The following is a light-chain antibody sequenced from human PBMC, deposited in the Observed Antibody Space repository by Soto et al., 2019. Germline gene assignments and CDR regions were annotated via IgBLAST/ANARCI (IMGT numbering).Light chain of an antibody. V-gene: IGKV1-39*01. CDR3: QQTYSSST. Sequence: DIQMTQSPSSLSASVGDRVTITCRASQSISNNLNWYHQKPGKPPKLLIFAASTLQSGVPSRFSGGGSGTDFTLTINSLQPEDFANYYCQQTYSSSTFGPGTKVDIK. CDR2: AAS. J-gene: IGKJ3*01. CDR1: QSISNN.